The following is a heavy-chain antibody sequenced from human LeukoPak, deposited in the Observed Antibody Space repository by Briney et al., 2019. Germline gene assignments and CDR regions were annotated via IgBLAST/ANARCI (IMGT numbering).Heavy chain of an antibody. D-gene: IGHD1-20*01. CDR1: GYTFTGYY. CDR3: ARVNRRITGTTFDY. J-gene: IGHJ4*02. CDR2: INPNSGGT. V-gene: IGHV1-2*06. Sequence: ASVKVSCKASGYTFTGYYVHWVRQAPGQGLEWMGRINPNSGGTNYAQKFQGRVTMTRDTSISTAYMELSRLRSDDTAVYYCARVNRRITGTTFDYWGQGTLVTVSS.